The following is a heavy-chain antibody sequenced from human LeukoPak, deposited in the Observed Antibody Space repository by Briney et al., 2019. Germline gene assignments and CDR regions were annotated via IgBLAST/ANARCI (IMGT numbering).Heavy chain of an antibody. Sequence: ASVKVSCKASGGTFSSYAISWVRQAPGQGLEWMGRINPNSGGTNYAQKFQGRVTMTRDTSISTAYMELSRLRSDDTAVYYCARDNTISWGQGTLATVSS. J-gene: IGHJ5*02. CDR1: GGTFSSYA. V-gene: IGHV1-2*06. CDR3: ARDNTIS. CDR2: INPNSGGT. D-gene: IGHD3-9*01.